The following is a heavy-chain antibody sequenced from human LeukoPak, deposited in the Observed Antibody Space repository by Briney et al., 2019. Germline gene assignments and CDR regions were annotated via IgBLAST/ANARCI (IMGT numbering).Heavy chain of an antibody. CDR1: GDSMNEYY. Sequence: SETLSLTCTVSGDSMNEYYWSWVRQPPGKGLELIGYVFYTGRTNYRPSLKNRVTISLDTSKNQFSLMLSSVTAADTAVYYCARYGYYAYDYWGQGNLVTVSS. D-gene: IGHD3-3*01. CDR3: ARYGYYAYDY. CDR2: VFYTGRT. V-gene: IGHV4-59*01. J-gene: IGHJ4*02.